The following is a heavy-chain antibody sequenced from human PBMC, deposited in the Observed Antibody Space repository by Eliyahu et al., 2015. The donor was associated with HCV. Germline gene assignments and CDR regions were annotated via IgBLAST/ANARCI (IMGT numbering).Heavy chain of an antibody. CDR3: ARGAAYRIAAAGIYWFDP. J-gene: IGHJ5*02. CDR1: GGSFSGYY. CDR2: INHSGST. V-gene: IGHV4-34*01. D-gene: IGHD6-13*01. Sequence: LLKPSETLSLTCAVYGGSFSGYYWSWIRQPPGKGLEWIGEINHSGSTNYNPSLKSRVTISVDTSKNQFSLKLSSVTAADTAVYYCARGAAYRIAAAGIYWFDPWGQGTLVTVSS.